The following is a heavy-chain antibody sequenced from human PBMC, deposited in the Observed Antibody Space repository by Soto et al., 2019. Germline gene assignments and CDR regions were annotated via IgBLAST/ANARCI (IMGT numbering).Heavy chain of an antibody. CDR1: GGSFSGYY. Sequence: NPSETLSLTCAVYGGSFSGYYWSWIRQPPGKGLEWIGEINHSGSTNYNPSLKSRVTISVDTSKNQFSLKLSSVTAADTAVYYCARGRHETYYDSSGYIFWGQGTLVTVSS. CDR2: INHSGST. J-gene: IGHJ4*02. CDR3: ARGRHETYYDSSGYIF. V-gene: IGHV4-34*01. D-gene: IGHD3-22*01.